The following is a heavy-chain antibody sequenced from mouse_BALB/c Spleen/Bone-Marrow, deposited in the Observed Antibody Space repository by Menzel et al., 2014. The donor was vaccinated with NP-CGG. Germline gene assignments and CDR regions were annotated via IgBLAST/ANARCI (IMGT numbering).Heavy chain of an antibody. CDR3: ARCVCGYVKNAIDY. CDR1: GFTFSSFG. V-gene: IGHV5-17*02. Sequence: EVQGVESGGGLVQPGGSRKFSCAASGFTFSSFGMYWVRQAPEKGLEWVAYISGGSSTIYYADKVKGRFTISRDNPKNTLFLQMLNLGPEDTAKYYFARCVCGYVKNAIDYWGQGTSVTVSS. D-gene: IGHD1-2*01. J-gene: IGHJ4*01. CDR2: ISGGSSTI.